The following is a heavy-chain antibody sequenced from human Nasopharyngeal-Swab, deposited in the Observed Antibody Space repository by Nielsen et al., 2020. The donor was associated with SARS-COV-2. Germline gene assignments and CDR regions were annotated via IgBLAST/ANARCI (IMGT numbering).Heavy chain of an antibody. CDR2: INTNTGNP. CDR1: GYTFNSYA. J-gene: IGHJ4*02. V-gene: IGHV7-4-1*02. CDR3: ARGDWYSSGWLLKSYYFDY. Sequence: ASVKVSCKASGYTFNSYAMNWVRQAPGQGLEWMGWINTNTGNPTYAQGFTGRFVFSLDTSVSTAYLQISSLKAEDTAVYYCARGDWYSSGWLLKSYYFDYWGQGTLVTVSS. D-gene: IGHD6-13*01.